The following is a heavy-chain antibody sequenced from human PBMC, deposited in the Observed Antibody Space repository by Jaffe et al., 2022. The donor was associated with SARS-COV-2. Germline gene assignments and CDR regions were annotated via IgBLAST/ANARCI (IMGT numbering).Heavy chain of an antibody. Sequence: EVQLVETGGGLIQPGGSLRLSCAATGFTVSSNYMSWVRQAPGEGLEWVSVIYSGGSTYYADSVKGRFTVSRDNSKNTLFLQMNSLRAEDTAVYYCARSAGSSSSYRHMDVWGKGTTVTVSS. CDR2: IYSGGST. V-gene: IGHV3-53*02. D-gene: IGHD6-13*01. J-gene: IGHJ6*03. CDR1: GFTVSSNY. CDR3: ARSAGSSSSYRHMDV.